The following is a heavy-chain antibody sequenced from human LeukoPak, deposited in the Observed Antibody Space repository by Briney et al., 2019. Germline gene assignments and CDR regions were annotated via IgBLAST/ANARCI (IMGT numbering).Heavy chain of an antibody. V-gene: IGHV3-7*01. D-gene: IGHD6-19*01. CDR3: ARSLQSAFDY. CDR2: IKQDGSEK. CDR1: GFTFSNYW. J-gene: IGHJ4*02. Sequence: GGSLRLSCAGSGFTFSNYWMSWVRQAPGKGLEWVANIKQDGSEKYYVDSVKGRFTISRDNATNSLYLQMDSLRAEDTAVYYCARSLQSAFDYWGQGTLVTVSS.